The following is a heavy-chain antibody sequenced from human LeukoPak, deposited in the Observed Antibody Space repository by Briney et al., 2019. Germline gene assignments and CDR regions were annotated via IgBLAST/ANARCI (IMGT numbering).Heavy chain of an antibody. V-gene: IGHV4-34*01. CDR2: INHSGST. J-gene: IGHJ6*03. CDR3: ARSVEGYCSGGSCYSYYYYMDV. Sequence: SETLSLTCAVYGGSFSGYYWSWIRQPPGRGLEWIGEINHSGSTNYNPSLKSRVTISVDTSKNQFSLKLSSVTAADTAVYYCARSVEGYCSGGSCYSYYYYMDVWGKGTTVTVSS. D-gene: IGHD2-15*01. CDR1: GGSFSGYY.